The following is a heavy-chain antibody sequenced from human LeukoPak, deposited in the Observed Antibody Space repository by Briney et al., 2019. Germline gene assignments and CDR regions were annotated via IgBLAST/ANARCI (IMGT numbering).Heavy chain of an antibody. CDR2: ISWNSGSI. CDR1: GFSFDDDA. J-gene: IGHJ4*02. Sequence: PGGSLRLSCAASGFSFDDDAMHWVRQAPGKGLEWVSGISWNSGSIGYADSVKGRFTISRDNAKNSLYLQMNSLRAEDTALYYCAKDNYYDSSGYPDYWGQGTLVTVSS. V-gene: IGHV3-9*01. D-gene: IGHD3-22*01. CDR3: AKDNYYDSSGYPDY.